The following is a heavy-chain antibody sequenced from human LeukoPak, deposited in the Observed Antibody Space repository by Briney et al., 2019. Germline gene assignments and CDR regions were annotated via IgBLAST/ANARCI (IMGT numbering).Heavy chain of an antibody. J-gene: IGHJ1*01. V-gene: IGHV1-8*01. CDR1: GYTFTSYD. CDR3: ARDCSGGRCYCA. Sequence: ASVKVSCKASGYTFTSYDINWVRQATGQGLEWMGWMNPNSGNTGYAQKFQGRVTMTRNTSISTAYMELSSLRSEDTAVYYCARDCSGGRCYCAWGQGTLVTVSS. CDR2: MNPNSGNT. D-gene: IGHD2-15*01.